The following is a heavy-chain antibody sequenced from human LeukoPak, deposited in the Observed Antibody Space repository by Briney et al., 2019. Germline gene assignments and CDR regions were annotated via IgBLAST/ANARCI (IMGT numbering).Heavy chain of an antibody. Sequence: SETLSLTCAVYGGSFSGYYWSWIRQPPGKGLEWIGEINHSGSTNYNPSLKSRVTISVDTSKNQFSLKLSSVTAADTAVYYCARLGVDPWGQGTLVTVSS. CDR1: GGSFSGYY. D-gene: IGHD7-27*01. V-gene: IGHV4-34*01. CDR2: INHSGST. J-gene: IGHJ5*02. CDR3: ARLGVDP.